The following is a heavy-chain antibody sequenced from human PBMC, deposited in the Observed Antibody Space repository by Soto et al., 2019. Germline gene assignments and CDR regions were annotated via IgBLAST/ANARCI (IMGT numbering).Heavy chain of an antibody. V-gene: IGHV4-39*01. Sequence: QLQLQESGPGLVKPSETLSLTCTVSGGSISSSSYYWGWIRQPPGKGLEWIGSIYYSGSTYYNPSLKSRVTISVDTSKNQFSLKLSSVTAADTAVYYCARHQFLRGGDAFDIWGQGTMVTVSS. D-gene: IGHD3-10*01. CDR3: ARHQFLRGGDAFDI. CDR2: IYYSGST. J-gene: IGHJ3*02. CDR1: GGSISSSSYY.